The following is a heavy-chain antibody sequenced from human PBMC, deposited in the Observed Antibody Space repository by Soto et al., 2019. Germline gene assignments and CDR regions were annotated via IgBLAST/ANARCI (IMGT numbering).Heavy chain of an antibody. V-gene: IGHV1-46*01. J-gene: IGHJ4*02. CDR3: ARVHLMVASRGSFDY. CDR2: INPSGGDT. D-gene: IGHD2-15*01. CDR1: GYTFTSYY. Sequence: QVQLVQSGAEVKKPGASVKVSCKASGYTFTSYYLHWVRQAPGQGLEWMGIINPSGGDTSYAQKFQGRVTMTRDTPTSTVYMELSSQRSEDTAVYYCARVHLMVASRGSFDYWGQGTLVTVSS.